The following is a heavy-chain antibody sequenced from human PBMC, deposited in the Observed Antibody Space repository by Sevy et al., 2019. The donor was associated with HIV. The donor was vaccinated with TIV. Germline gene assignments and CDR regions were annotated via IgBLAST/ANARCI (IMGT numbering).Heavy chain of an antibody. CDR3: AKGGGGHYDPDEIAYYFYYYNMDV. D-gene: IGHD3-22*01. V-gene: IGHV3-23*01. J-gene: IGHJ6*03. CDR2: ISGSRTRT. Sequence: GGSLRLSCAVSGFSFDSYGMTWVRQAPGKGLEWVSAISGSRTRTYYADSVKGRFIISRDNSKNTLDLQMNSLRAEDTAFYYCAKGGGGHYDPDEIAYYFYYYNMDVWGKGTTVTVSS. CDR1: GFSFDSYG.